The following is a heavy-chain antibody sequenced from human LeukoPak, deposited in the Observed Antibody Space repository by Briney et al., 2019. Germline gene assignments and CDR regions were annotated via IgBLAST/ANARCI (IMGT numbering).Heavy chain of an antibody. CDR3: ARHDLGGRSPFDC. CDR1: GNTFTTYY. Sequence: GASVKVSCKTSGNTFTTYYMHWVRQAPGQGLEWLGIINPSGDSTTYAQKFQGRVTMTRDTSTSTVYMDLSSLRSEDTAVYYCARHDLGGRSPFDCWGRGTLVTVSS. V-gene: IGHV1-46*01. D-gene: IGHD2-15*01. CDR2: INPSGDST. J-gene: IGHJ4*02.